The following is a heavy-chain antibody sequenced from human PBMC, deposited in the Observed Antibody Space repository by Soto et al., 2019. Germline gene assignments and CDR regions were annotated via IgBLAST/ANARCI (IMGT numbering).Heavy chain of an antibody. V-gene: IGHV3-33*01. CDR1: GFTFSTYG. CDR2: ISYDGSNK. J-gene: IGHJ4*02. Sequence: GGSLRLSCEGTGFTFSTYGMNWVRQAPGKGLEWIAVISYDGSNKNYAYSVKGRFTISRDNSKNTLYLQMNSLTAEDTAVYYCVIDVRSGGNDGFDYWGQGTMVTVYS. D-gene: IGHD1-1*01. CDR3: VIDVRSGGNDGFDY.